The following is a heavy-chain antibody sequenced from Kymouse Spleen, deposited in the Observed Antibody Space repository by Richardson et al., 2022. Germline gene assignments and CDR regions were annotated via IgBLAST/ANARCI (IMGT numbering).Heavy chain of an antibody. CDR1: GDSVSSNSAA. V-gene: IGHV6-1*01. CDR2: TYYRSKWYN. CDR3: ARERVTMVRGVIHYYYGMDV. Sequence: QVQLQQSGPGLVKPSQTLSLTCAISGDSVSSNSAAWNWIRQSPSRGLEWLGRTYYRSKWYNDYAVSVKSRITINPDTSKNQFSLQLNSVTPEDTAVYYCARERVTMVRGVIHYYYGMDVWGQGTTVTVSS. D-gene: IGHD3-10*01. J-gene: IGHJ6*02.